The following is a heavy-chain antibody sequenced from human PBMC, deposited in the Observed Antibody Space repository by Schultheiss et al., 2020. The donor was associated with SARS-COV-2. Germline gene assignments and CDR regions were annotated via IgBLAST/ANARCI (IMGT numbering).Heavy chain of an antibody. J-gene: IGHJ5*02. D-gene: IGHD2-15*01. CDR1: GGSISSFY. CDR2: IYHTGST. CDR3: ARWWRVAATKFDP. V-gene: IGHV4-59*08. Sequence: SETLSLTCTVSGGSISSFYWSWIRQPPGKGLEWIGSIYHTGSTYYNPSLKSRVTISVDTSKNQFSLKLSSVTAADTAVYYCARWWRVAATKFDPWGQGTLVTVSS.